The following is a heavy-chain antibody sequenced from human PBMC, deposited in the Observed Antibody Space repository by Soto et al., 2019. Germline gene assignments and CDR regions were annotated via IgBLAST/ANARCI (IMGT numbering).Heavy chain of an antibody. CDR2: ISYDGSNK. CDR1: GFTFSSFG. J-gene: IGHJ6*02. Sequence: GGSLRLSCAASGFTFSSFGMHWVRQAPGKGLEWVAVISYDGSNKNYADSVKGRFSISRDNFKNTLYLQLNSLRAEDTAVFYCASHYGDYGSGMDAWGQGTTVTVSS. V-gene: IGHV3-30*03. D-gene: IGHD4-17*01. CDR3: ASHYGDYGSGMDA.